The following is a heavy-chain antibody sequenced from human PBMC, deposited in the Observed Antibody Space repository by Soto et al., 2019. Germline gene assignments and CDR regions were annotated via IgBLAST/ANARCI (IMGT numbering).Heavy chain of an antibody. Sequence: SETLSLTCAVYGGSFSGYYWSWIRQPPGKGLEWIGEINHSGSTNYNPSLKSRVTISVDTSKNQFSLKLSSVTAADTAVYYCARGFTVGANYRHYYYGMDVWGQGTTVTVS. CDR1: GGSFSGYY. D-gene: IGHD1-26*01. CDR2: INHSGST. CDR3: ARGFTVGANYRHYYYGMDV. J-gene: IGHJ6*02. V-gene: IGHV4-34*01.